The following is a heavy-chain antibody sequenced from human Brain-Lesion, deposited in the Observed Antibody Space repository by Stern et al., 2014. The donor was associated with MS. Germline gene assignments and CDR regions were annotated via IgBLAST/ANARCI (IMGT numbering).Heavy chain of an antibody. J-gene: IGHJ4*02. V-gene: IGHV1-24*01. CDR1: GYTLTEFS. CDR3: ATLSPGAGGNYYRHFDY. D-gene: IGHD1-26*01. CDR2: FYLEGGET. Sequence: QMQLVQSGAEAKKPGASVKVSCKVSGYTLTEFSMHWVRQAPREGLEWMGGFYLEGGETIYAQKFQGRVTMAEDTSTDTAYMELSSLRSEDTAVYYCATLSPGAGGNYYRHFDYWGQGTLVTVSS.